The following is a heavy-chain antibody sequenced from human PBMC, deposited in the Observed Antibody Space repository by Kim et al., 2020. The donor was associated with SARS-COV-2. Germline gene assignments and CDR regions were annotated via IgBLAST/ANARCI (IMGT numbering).Heavy chain of an antibody. J-gene: IGHJ6*02. D-gene: IGHD3-10*01. V-gene: IGHV4-59*01. CDR1: GGSISSYY. CDR2: IYYSGST. CDR3: ARGERDYGSGSKHIYYYYGMDV. Sequence: SETLSLTCTVSGGSISSYYWSWIRQPPGKGLEWIGYIYYSGSTNYNPSLKSRVTISVDTSKNQFSLKLSSVTAADTAVYYCARGERDYGSGSKHIYYYYGMDVWGQGTTVTVSS.